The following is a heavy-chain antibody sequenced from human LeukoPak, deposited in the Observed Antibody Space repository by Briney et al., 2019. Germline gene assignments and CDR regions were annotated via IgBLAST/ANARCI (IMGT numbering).Heavy chain of an antibody. CDR1: GYSISSGYY. J-gene: IGHJ4*02. CDR2: IYYSGST. V-gene: IGHV4-38-2*01. D-gene: IGHD2/OR15-2a*01. CDR3: ARAPFQRGYYFDY. Sequence: KSSETLSLTCAVSGYSISSGYYWGWIRQPPGKGLEWIGYIYYSGSTNYNPSLKSRVTISVDTSKNQFSLKLSSVTAADTAVYYCARAPFQRGYYFDYWDQGTLVTVSS.